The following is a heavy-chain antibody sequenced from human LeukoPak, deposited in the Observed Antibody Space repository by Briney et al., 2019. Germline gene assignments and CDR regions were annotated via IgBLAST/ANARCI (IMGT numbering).Heavy chain of an antibody. CDR2: ISSSSSYI. CDR1: GFTFSNYA. D-gene: IGHD3-3*01. CDR3: ARATSRGHDFWSGPDYYYYGMDV. J-gene: IGHJ6*02. V-gene: IGHV3-21*01. Sequence: GGSLRLSCAASGFTFSNYALSWVRQAPGKGLEWVSSISSSSSYIYYADSVKGRFTISRDNAKNSLYLQMNSLRAEDTAVYYCARATSRGHDFWSGPDYYYYGMDVWGQGTTVTVSS.